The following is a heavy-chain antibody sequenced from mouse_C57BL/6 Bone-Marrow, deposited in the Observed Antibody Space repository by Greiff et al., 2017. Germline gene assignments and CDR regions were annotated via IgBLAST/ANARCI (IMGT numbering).Heavy chain of an antibody. J-gene: IGHJ4*01. D-gene: IGHD2-1*01. CDR1: GFTFSSYG. CDR2: ISSGGSYT. CDR3: ARPLYYGNYDYAMDY. Sequence: EVKLVESGGDLVKPGGSLKLSCAASGFTFSSYGMSWVRQPPDKRLEWVATISSGGSYTYYPDSVKGRFTISRDNAKNTLYLQMSSLKSEDTAMYYCARPLYYGNYDYAMDYWGQGTSVTVSS. V-gene: IGHV5-6*01.